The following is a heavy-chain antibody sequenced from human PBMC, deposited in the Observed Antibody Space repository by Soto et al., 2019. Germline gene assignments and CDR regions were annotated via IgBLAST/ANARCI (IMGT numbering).Heavy chain of an antibody. CDR1: GFSLSTSGMC. CDR3: ARILYSYGSYYFDY. Sequence: PTLVNPTQTLTLTCTFSGFSLSTSGMCVSWIRQPPGKALEWLALIDWDDDKYYSTSLKTRLTISKDTSKNQVVLTMTNMDPVDTATYYCARILYSYGSYYFDYWGQGTLVTVSS. D-gene: IGHD5-18*01. CDR2: IDWDDDK. J-gene: IGHJ4*02. V-gene: IGHV2-70*01.